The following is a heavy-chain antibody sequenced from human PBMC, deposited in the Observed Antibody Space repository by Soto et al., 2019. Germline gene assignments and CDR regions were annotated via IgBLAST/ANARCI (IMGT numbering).Heavy chain of an antibody. CDR2: IWYDGSNK. Sequence: AGGSLRLSCAASGFTFSSYGMHWVRQAPGKGLEWVAVIWYDGSNKYYADSVKGRFTISRDNSKNTLYLQMNSLRAEDTAVYYCARSPSGWLGTSDYWGQGTLVTVSS. D-gene: IGHD6-19*01. CDR1: GFTFSSYG. J-gene: IGHJ4*02. CDR3: ARSPSGWLGTSDY. V-gene: IGHV3-33*01.